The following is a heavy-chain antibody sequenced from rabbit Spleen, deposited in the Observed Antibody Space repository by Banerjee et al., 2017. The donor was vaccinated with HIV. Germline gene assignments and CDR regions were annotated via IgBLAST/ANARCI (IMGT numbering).Heavy chain of an antibody. V-gene: IGHV1S45*01. CDR2: INAVTGKA. CDR3: ARGVYGDDYFNL. D-gene: IGHD2-1*01. Sequence: QEQLVESGGGLVQPEGSLTLTCTASGFSFSNKAVMCWVRQAPGQGLEWIACINAVTGKAVYASWAKGRFTISKTSSTTVTLQMTSLTAADAATYFCARGVYGDDYFNLWGPGTLVTVS. J-gene: IGHJ4*01. CDR1: GFSFSNKAV.